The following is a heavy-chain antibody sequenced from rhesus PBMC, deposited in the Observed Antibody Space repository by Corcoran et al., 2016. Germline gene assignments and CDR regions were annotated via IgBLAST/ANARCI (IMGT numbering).Heavy chain of an antibody. Sequence: DVQLVESGGGLVQPGGSLSLACEASGFTFLDYAMAWVRPAPGKGLEWVSPIKTIVTTVDYADAVKGRFTVSRDNAKNSLSLQMNSLTAEDTAVYYCSRDDYRSSWGQGVLITVSS. CDR2: IKTIVTTV. V-gene: IGHV3-183*02. D-gene: IGHD4-29*01. CDR1: GFTFLDYA. J-gene: IGHJ4*01. CDR3: SRDDYRSS.